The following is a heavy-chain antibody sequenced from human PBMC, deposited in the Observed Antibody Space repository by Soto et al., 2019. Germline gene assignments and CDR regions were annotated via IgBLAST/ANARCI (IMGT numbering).Heavy chain of an antibody. CDR1: GFTFSSYW. CDR3: ARSPYDIVLMVYAGYMDV. CDR2: INSDGSST. Sequence: GGSLRLSCAASGFTFSSYWMHWVRQAPWKGLVWVSRINSDGSSTSYADSVKGRFTISRDNAKNTLYLQMNSLRAEDTAVYYCARSPYDIVLMVYAGYMDVWGKGTTVTVSS. V-gene: IGHV3-74*01. D-gene: IGHD2-8*01. J-gene: IGHJ6*03.